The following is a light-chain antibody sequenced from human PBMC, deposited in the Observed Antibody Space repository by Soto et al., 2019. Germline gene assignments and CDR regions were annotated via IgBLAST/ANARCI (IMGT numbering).Light chain of an antibody. Sequence: EIQMTQSPSSLSESVGDKVTITCRATESVSKWLAWYQEKPGNPPRPLIYDASTLESGVPSRFSGSGSGTEFTLTISSLQADDFAIYYCQQYNSYSWTFGQGTKVDIK. CDR1: ESVSKW. J-gene: IGKJ1*01. V-gene: IGKV1-5*01. CDR2: DAS. CDR3: QQYNSYSWT.